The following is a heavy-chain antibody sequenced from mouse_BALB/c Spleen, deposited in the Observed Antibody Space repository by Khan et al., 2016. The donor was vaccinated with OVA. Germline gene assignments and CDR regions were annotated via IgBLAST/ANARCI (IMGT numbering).Heavy chain of an antibody. CDR2: ISYSGST. D-gene: IGHD1-2*01. CDR3: ARTARIKY. J-gene: IGHJ2*01. V-gene: IGHV3-2*02. CDR1: GYSITSGYG. Sequence: EVQLVESGPGLVKPSQSLSLTCTVTGYSITSGYGWNWIRQFPGNKLEWMGYISYSGSTNYNPSPKSRISITRDTSKNQFFLQLNSVTTEDTATYYCARTARIKYWGQGTTLTVSS.